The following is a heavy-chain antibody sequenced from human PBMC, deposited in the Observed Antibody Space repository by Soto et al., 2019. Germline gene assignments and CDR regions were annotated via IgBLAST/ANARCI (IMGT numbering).Heavy chain of an antibody. Sequence: PSETLSLTCAVYCGSFSGYYWSWIRQPPGKGLEWIGEINHSGSTNYNPSLKSRVTISVDTSKNQFSLKLSSVTAADTAVYYCARSGGSGWYFVLGVYGMDVWGQGTTVTVSS. CDR1: CGSFSGYY. D-gene: IGHD6-19*01. V-gene: IGHV4-34*01. CDR3: ARSGGSGWYFVLGVYGMDV. J-gene: IGHJ6*02. CDR2: INHSGST.